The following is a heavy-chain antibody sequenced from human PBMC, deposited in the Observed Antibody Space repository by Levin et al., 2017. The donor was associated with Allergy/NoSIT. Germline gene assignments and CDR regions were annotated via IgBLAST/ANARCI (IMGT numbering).Heavy chain of an antibody. V-gene: IGHV1-69*06. CDR2: IIPIFGTA. CDR3: ARGIYSSGWYESGDY. Sequence: SVKVSCKASGGTFSSYAISWVRQAPGQGLEWMGGIIPIFGTANYAQKFQGRVTITADKSTSTAYMELSSLRSEDTAVYYCARGIYSSGWYESGDYWGQGTLVTVSS. CDR1: GGTFSSYA. J-gene: IGHJ4*02. D-gene: IGHD6-19*01.